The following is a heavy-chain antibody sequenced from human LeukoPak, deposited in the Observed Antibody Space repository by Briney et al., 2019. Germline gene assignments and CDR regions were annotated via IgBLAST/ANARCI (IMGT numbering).Heavy chain of an antibody. CDR1: GFTFSSYN. Sequence: GGSLRLSCAASGFTFSSYNMNWVRQAPGKGLEWVSSISSSSSYIYYADSVRGRFTISRDNAKRSLFLQLNSLRAEDTAVYYCVMLFMGSTNWPDYWGQGTLVTVSS. CDR2: ISSSSSYI. CDR3: VMLFMGSTNWPDY. J-gene: IGHJ4*02. V-gene: IGHV3-21*01. D-gene: IGHD6-13*01.